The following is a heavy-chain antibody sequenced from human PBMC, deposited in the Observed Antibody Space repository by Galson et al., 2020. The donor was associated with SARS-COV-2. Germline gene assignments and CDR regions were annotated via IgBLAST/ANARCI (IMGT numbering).Heavy chain of an antibody. D-gene: IGHD4-4*01. Sequence: ASVKVSCKASGYTFTNYGFSWVRQAPGQGLEWVGWISAYNGNTNYAQRLQDRVTMTADKSTSTAYMELRSLRSDDTAVYYCTREDYNNYGHYDFWGQGTLVTVSS. CDR1: GYTFTNYG. CDR3: TREDYNNYGHYDF. CDR2: ISAYNGNT. V-gene: IGHV1-18*01. J-gene: IGHJ4*02.